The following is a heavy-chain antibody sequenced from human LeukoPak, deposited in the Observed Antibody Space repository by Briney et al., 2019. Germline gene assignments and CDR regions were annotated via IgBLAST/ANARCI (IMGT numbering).Heavy chain of an antibody. J-gene: IGHJ6*02. CDR1: GFTFSSYE. Sequence: GGSLRLSCAASGFTFSSYEMNWVRQAPGKGLEWVSYISSSGSTIYYADSEKGRFTISRDNAKNSLYLQMNSLRAEDTAVYYCARVGRRYFDWLMGYYYGMDVWGQGTTVTVSS. V-gene: IGHV3-48*03. CDR2: ISSSGSTI. CDR3: ARVGRRYFDWLMGYYYGMDV. D-gene: IGHD3-9*01.